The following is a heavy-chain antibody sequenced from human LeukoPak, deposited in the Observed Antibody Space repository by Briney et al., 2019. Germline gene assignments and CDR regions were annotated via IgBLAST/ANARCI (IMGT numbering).Heavy chain of an antibody. V-gene: IGHV4-39*07. CDR3: ARVVQYYYSSGSYCDAFDI. CDR2: IYYSGST. D-gene: IGHD3-10*01. J-gene: IGHJ3*02. Sequence: SETLSLTCTVSGGSISSSSYYWGWIRQPPGKGLEWIGSIYYSGSTYYNPSLKSRVTISVDTSKNQFSLKLSSVTAADTAVYHCARVVQYYYSSGSYCDAFDIWGQGTMVTVSS. CDR1: GGSISSSSYY.